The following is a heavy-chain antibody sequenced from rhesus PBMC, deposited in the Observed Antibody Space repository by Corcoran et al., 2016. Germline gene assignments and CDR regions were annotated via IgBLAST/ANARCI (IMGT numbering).Heavy chain of an antibody. CDR3: AKDRPYYYDSGFYFDY. V-gene: IGHV4-73*01. CDR2: IDGNSATT. CDR1: GGSISGYYY. J-gene: IGHJ4*01. Sequence: QVKLQQWGEGLVKPSETLSLTCAVYGGSISGYYYWSWIRQPPGMGLEWIGNIDGNSATTNYNPSLKNRVTITKDTSKNQFSLKLSSVTAADTAVYYCAKDRPYYYDSGFYFDYWGQGVLVTVSS. D-gene: IGHD3-28*01.